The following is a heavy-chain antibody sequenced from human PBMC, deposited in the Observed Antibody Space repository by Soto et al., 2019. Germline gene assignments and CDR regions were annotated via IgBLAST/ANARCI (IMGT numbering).Heavy chain of an antibody. Sequence: QVQLVQSGAEVKKPGASVKVSCKASGYTFTNYALHWVRQAPGQRLEWMGWINAGNGNTKYSQKFQGRVTITRDTSASTAYMELSSLRSEDTAVYYCAKDRITMVREVLIMHYWGQGTLGTVSS. D-gene: IGHD3-10*01. CDR3: AKDRITMVREVLIMHY. J-gene: IGHJ4*02. V-gene: IGHV1-3*01. CDR1: GYTFTNYA. CDR2: INAGNGNT.